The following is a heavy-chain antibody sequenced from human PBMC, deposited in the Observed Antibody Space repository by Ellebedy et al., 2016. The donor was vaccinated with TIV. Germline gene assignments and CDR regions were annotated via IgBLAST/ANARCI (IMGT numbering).Heavy chain of an antibody. CDR2: IWYDGSNV. J-gene: IGHJ4*02. V-gene: IGHV3-33*01. CDR3: ARASTSGWYILDY. D-gene: IGHD6-19*01. Sequence: GESLKISCAASGFTFSTYGMHWVRQAPGKGLEWVAVIWYDGSNVYYADSVKGRFTISRDNSKNTLYLKMNSLRAEDTAVYYCARASTSGWYILDYWGQGTLVSVSS. CDR1: GFTFSTYG.